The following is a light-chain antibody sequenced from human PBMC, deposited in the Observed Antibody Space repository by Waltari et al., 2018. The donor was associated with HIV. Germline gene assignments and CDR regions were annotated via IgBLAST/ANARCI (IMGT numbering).Light chain of an antibody. V-gene: IGLV1-40*01. J-gene: IGLJ3*02. Sequence: QSVLTQPPSVSGAPGPRVTISCTGNRSNTGAGYAVNWYQQLPGTAPRLLIDDNTIRPSGVPDRFSGSKSGTSASLAIAGLQDEDEAVYYCQSYDRSLSVWVFGGGTKVTVL. CDR2: DNT. CDR3: QSYDRSLSVWV. CDR1: RSNTGAGYA.